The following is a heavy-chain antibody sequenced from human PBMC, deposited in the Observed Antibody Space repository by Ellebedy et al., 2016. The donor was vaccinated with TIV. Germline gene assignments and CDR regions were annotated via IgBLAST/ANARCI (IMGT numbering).Heavy chain of an antibody. J-gene: IGHJ4*02. CDR2: IKQDAREK. Sequence: GESLKISCVDSGFSFSNYWMTWVRQAPGKGLEWVANIKQDAREKYYVDSVKGRFTISRDNAKNSLYLQMNSLRVEDTAVYYCVRGPSTSAYLDSWGQGALVIVSS. CDR3: VRGPSTSAYLDS. V-gene: IGHV3-7*01. CDR1: GFSFSNYW.